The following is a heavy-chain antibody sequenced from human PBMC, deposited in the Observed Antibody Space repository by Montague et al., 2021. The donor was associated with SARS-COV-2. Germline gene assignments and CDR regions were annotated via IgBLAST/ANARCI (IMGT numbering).Heavy chain of an antibody. CDR2: IYWNDDK. Sequence: PALGKPTQTLTLTCTFSGFSLSTSGVGVGWIRQPPGKALEWLALIYWNDDKRYSPSLKSRLTITKDTSKNQVVLTMTNMDPVDTATYYCAHGPGIAVAGGAFDIWGQGTMVTVSS. V-gene: IGHV2-5*01. D-gene: IGHD6-19*01. CDR1: GFSLSTSGVG. J-gene: IGHJ3*02. CDR3: AHGPGIAVAGGAFDI.